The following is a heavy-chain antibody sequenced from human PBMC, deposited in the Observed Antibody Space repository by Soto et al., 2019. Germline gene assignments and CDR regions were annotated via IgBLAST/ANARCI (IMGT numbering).Heavy chain of an antibody. Sequence: QVQLVESGGGVVQPGRSLRLSCAASGFTFSSDGMHWVRQDPGKGLEWVAVISYDGSNKYYADSVKGRFITSRDNSKNTLYLQMNSLRAEDTAVYYCAKDGGTGKYYDFWGQGTLVTVSS. D-gene: IGHD2-8*02. J-gene: IGHJ4*02. V-gene: IGHV3-30*18. CDR2: ISYDGSNK. CDR1: GFTFSSDG. CDR3: AKDGGTGKYYDF.